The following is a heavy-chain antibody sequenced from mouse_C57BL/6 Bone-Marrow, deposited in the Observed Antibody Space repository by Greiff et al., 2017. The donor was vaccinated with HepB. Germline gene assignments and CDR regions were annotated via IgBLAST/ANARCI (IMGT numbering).Heavy chain of an antibody. D-gene: IGHD1-1*01. CDR1: GYTFTDHT. CDR2: IYPRDGST. CDR3: AREDYGSSYGDYFDY. Sequence: QVQLQQSGPELVKPGASVKLSCKASGYTFTDHTIHWMKQRPEQGLEWIGYIYPRDGSTKYNEKFKGKATLTADKSSSTAYMQLNSLTSEDSAVYFCAREDYGSSYGDYFDYWGQGTTLTVSS. V-gene: IGHV1-78*01. J-gene: IGHJ2*01.